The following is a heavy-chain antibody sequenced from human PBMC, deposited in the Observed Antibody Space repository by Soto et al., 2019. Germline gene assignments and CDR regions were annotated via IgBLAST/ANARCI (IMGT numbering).Heavy chain of an antibody. Sequence: QVQLVQSGAEVKKSGASVKVSCKASGYTFTGYYIHWVRQAPGQGLEWMGEISPNSGGTKYAQKFQGRVTMTRDTSITTVYMDLSKLSPYDTAVYYCGKGLSGDVDVCYWGQGTLVTVYS. CDR1: GYTFTGYY. CDR3: GKGLSGDVDVCY. V-gene: IGHV1-2*02. CDR2: ISPNSGGT. D-gene: IGHD7-27*01. J-gene: IGHJ4*02.